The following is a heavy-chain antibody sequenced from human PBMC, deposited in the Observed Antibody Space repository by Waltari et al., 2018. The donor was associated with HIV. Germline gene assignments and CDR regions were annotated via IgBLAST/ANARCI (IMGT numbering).Heavy chain of an antibody. Sequence: QLQLQQWGAGLLKPSETLSLTCAVSGGSFRGYCWRWLRQPPGKGLESIGEINHSGSTNYNPSLKSRVTISVDTSKNQFSLKLSSVTAADTAVYYCARVRGLVRTYFQHWGQGTLVTVSS. V-gene: IGHV4-34*01. J-gene: IGHJ1*01. CDR1: GGSFRGYC. D-gene: IGHD6-6*01. CDR2: INHSGST. CDR3: ARVRGLVRTYFQH.